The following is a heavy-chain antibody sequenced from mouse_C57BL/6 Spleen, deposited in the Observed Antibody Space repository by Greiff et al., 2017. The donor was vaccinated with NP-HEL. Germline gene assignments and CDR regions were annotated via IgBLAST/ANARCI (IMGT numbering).Heavy chain of an antibody. CDR3: ARRLYYYGSSPYYAMDY. V-gene: IGHV1-72*01. CDR2: IDPNSGGT. Sequence: QVQLQQPGAELVKPGASVKLSCKASGYTFTSYWMHWVKQRPGRGLEWIGRIDPNSGGTKYNEKFKSKATLTVDKPSSTAYMQLSSLTSEDSAVYYCARRLYYYGSSPYYAMDYWGQGTSVTVSS. J-gene: IGHJ4*01. CDR1: GYTFTSYW. D-gene: IGHD1-1*01.